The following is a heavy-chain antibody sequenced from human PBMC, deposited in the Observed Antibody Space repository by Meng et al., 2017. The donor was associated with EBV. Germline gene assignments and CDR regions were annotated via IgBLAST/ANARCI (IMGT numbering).Heavy chain of an antibody. J-gene: IGHJ4*02. V-gene: IGHV1-3*01. CDR1: GYAFSSYI. CDR2: INVGVGYT. D-gene: IGHD2-21*01. CDR3: VRGPPVGVPGPGDY. Sequence: QVQLVQAGAWVKNPGASVKVSCQASGYAFSSYILHWVRQAPGQRLEWMGWINVGVGYTKYSQKFQGRVTISSDTSATTGYMELSSLRSEDTAVYYCVRGPPVGVPGPGDYWGQGTLVTVSS.